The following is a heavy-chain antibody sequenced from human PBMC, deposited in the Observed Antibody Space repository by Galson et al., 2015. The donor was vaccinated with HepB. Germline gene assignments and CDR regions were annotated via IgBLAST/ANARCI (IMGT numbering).Heavy chain of an antibody. Sequence: SVKVSCKASGYSFTSYDINWVRQATGQGLEWMGWMNPNSGNTGYAQKFQGRVTMTRNTSMSTAYMEVRSLRSEDTAVYYCAGGRVGTTDYWGQGTLVTVSS. CDR2: MNPNSGNT. CDR1: GYSFTSYD. D-gene: IGHD1-26*01. CDR3: AGGRVGTTDY. V-gene: IGHV1-8*01. J-gene: IGHJ4*01.